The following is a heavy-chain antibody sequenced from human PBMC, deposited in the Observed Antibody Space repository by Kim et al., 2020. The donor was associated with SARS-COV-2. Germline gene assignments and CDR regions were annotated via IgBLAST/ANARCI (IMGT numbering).Heavy chain of an antibody. V-gene: IGHV3-33*01. J-gene: IGHJ5*02. D-gene: IGHD3-10*01. CDR1: GFNFSGYG. CDR2: IWNDGSNK. CDR3: ARDLGITRVRKNCFDP. Sequence: GGSLRLSCEASGFNFSGYGMHWVRQAPGKGLEWVADIWNDGSNKYYADSVKGRFTISRDKSKNTLYLQMNSLRAEDTAVYYCARDLGITRVRKNCFDPWGQGTLVTVSS.